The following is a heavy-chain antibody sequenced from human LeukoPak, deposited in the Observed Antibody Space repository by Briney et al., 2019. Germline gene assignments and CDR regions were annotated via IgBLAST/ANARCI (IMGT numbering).Heavy chain of an antibody. J-gene: IGHJ4*02. D-gene: IGHD3-22*01. CDR1: GFTLSSYA. Sequence: GGSLRLSCSASGFTLSSYAMHWVRQAPGKGLEYVSAISSNGGSTYYADSVKGRFTISRDNSKNTLYLQMSSLRAEDTAVYYCVSRNYYDSSGFDYWGQGTLVTVSS. CDR2: ISSNGGST. V-gene: IGHV3-64D*06. CDR3: VSRNYYDSSGFDY.